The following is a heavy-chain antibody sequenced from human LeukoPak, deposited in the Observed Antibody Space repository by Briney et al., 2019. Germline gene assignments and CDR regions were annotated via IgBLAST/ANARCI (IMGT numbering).Heavy chain of an antibody. Sequence: GGSLRLSCAASGFTFGSYWMGWVRQAPGKGLEWVANIKQDGSEKNYVDSVKGRFTISRDNAKNSLYLQMNSLRAEDTAVYYCARDKSNPYFDYWGQGTLVTVSS. CDR1: GFTFGSYW. D-gene: IGHD4-11*01. CDR2: IKQDGSEK. CDR3: ARDKSNPYFDY. V-gene: IGHV3-7*01. J-gene: IGHJ4*02.